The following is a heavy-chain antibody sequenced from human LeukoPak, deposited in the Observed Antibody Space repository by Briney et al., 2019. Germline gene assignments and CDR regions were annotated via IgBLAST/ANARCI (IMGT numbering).Heavy chain of an antibody. J-gene: IGHJ4*02. V-gene: IGHV1-18*01. Sequence: ASVTVSCKASGYTFTSYGISWVRQAPGQGLEWMGWISAYNGNTNYAQKLQGRVTMTTDTSTSTAYMELRSLRSDDTAVYYCARDLSSSSWYEIDYWGQGTLVTVSS. CDR1: GYTFTSYG. CDR2: ISAYNGNT. D-gene: IGHD6-13*01. CDR3: ARDLSSSSWYEIDY.